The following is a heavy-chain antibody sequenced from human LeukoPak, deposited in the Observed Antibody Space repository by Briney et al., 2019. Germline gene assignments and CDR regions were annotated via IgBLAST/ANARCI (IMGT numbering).Heavy chain of an antibody. CDR3: ARDARLHYYFDY. J-gene: IGHJ4*02. Sequence: SETLSLTCTVSGGSISSYYWSWIRQPAGKGLEWIGRFYTSGSTNYNPSLKSRVTMSIDTSENQFSLKLSSVTAADTAVYYCARDARLHYYFDYWGQGTLVTVSS. D-gene: IGHD6-25*01. CDR1: GGSISSYY. V-gene: IGHV4-4*07. CDR2: FYTSGST.